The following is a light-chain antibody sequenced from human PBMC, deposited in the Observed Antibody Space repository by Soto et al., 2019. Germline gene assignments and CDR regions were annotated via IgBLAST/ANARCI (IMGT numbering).Light chain of an antibody. Sequence: SYERTQPLSVSVALGQTARITCGGNNIGSKNVHWYQQKPGQAPVLVIYRDSNRPSGIPERFSGYNSGNTATLTISRAQAGDEADYYCQVWDSSTARVFGGGTQLTVL. CDR3: QVWDSSTARV. J-gene: IGLJ3*02. CDR2: RDS. CDR1: NIGSKN. V-gene: IGLV3-9*01.